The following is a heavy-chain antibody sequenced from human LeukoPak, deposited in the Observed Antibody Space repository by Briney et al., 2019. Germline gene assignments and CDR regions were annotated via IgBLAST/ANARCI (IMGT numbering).Heavy chain of an antibody. J-gene: IGHJ4*02. CDR1: GFTFSSYW. Sequence: GGSLRLSCEVSGFTFSSYWMGWVRQAPGKGLEWVANIHPHGSETSYVDSVKGRFTISRDNAKKSMFLQMNSLRAEETAVYYCAKGVDTAMVTADYWGQGTLVTVSS. V-gene: IGHV3-7*01. D-gene: IGHD5-18*01. CDR2: IHPHGSET. CDR3: AKGVDTAMVTADY.